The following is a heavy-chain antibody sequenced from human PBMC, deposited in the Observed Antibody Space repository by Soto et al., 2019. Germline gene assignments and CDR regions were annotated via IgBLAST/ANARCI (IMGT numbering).Heavy chain of an antibody. Sequence: QLQLQESGPGLVKPSETLSLTCTVSGGSISSSSYYWGWIRQPPGKGLEWIGSIYYSGSTYYNPSLKGRITIPVDTAKNQFALKLSSVTAAGTAVYYCARRRGDWSLDYWGQGTLVTVSS. V-gene: IGHV4-39*01. CDR1: GGSISSSSYY. CDR3: ARRRGDWSLDY. D-gene: IGHD2-21*02. CDR2: IYYSGST. J-gene: IGHJ4*02.